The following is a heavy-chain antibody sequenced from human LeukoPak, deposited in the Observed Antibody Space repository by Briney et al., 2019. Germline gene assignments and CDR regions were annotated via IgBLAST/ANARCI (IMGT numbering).Heavy chain of an antibody. D-gene: IGHD2-15*01. CDR3: ARDTVVVVAATAVSDY. CDR2: ISAYNGNT. Sequence: ASVKVSCKASVYTFTSYGISWVRQAPGQGLEWMGWISAYNGNTNYAQKLQGRVTMTADTSTSTAYMELRSLRSDDTAVYYCARDTVVVVAATAVSDYWGQGTLVTVSS. V-gene: IGHV1-18*01. J-gene: IGHJ4*02. CDR1: VYTFTSYG.